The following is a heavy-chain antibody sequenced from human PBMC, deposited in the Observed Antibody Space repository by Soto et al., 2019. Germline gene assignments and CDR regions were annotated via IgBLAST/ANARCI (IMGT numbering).Heavy chain of an antibody. V-gene: IGHV3-23*01. Sequence: PGGSLRLSCAASGFTFSSYAMTWVRQAPGKGLEWVSTISGNGGYTYYSDSVRGRFTISRDNSKKTLYLQMDSLRADDTAVFYCAKGKANTVFGVDTLFDYWGKRPKGTASS. J-gene: IGHJ4*02. D-gene: IGHD3-3*01. CDR1: GFTFSSYA. CDR3: AKGKANTVFGVDTLFDY. CDR2: ISGNGGYT.